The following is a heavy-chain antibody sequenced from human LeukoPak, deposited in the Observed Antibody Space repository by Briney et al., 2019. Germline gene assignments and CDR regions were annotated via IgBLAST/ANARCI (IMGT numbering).Heavy chain of an antibody. V-gene: IGHV5-51*01. CDR3: ARAGYSYGFRLEYFFDF. CDR2: IYPGDSET. Sequence: GESLKISCKASGYRFTNYWIAWVRQKPGEGLEWMGIIYPGDSETRYGPSFQGQVTFSADESTNTAYLEWSSLQASDTAIFYCARAGYSYGFRLEYFFDFWGQGTLATVSS. J-gene: IGHJ4*02. D-gene: IGHD5-18*01. CDR1: GYRFTNYW.